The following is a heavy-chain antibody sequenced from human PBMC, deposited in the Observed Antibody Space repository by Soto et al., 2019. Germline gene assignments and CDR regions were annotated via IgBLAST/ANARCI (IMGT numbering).Heavy chain of an antibody. Sequence: SETLSLTCTVSGGSISSSSYYWGWIRQHPGKGQERIGSIYYSGSTYYNQSLKNRVTISVDTSKNQFSLKLSSVTAADTAVYYCARGMYYDILTGYYTEGAFDIWGQGTMVTVSS. D-gene: IGHD3-9*01. CDR1: GGSISSSSYY. J-gene: IGHJ3*02. CDR3: ARGMYYDILTGYYTEGAFDI. CDR2: IYYSGST. V-gene: IGHV4-39*01.